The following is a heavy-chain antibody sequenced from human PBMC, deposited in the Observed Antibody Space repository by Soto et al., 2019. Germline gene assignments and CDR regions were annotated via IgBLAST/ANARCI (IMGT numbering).Heavy chain of an antibody. Sequence: PGESLKISCKGSGYSFTSYWIGWVRQMPGKGLEWMGIIYPGDSDTRYSPSFQGQVTISADKSISTAYLQWSSLKASDTAMYYCARHTLAGTRYYGMDVCGQGTTVTVSS. CDR2: IYPGDSDT. V-gene: IGHV5-51*01. CDR3: ARHTLAGTRYYGMDV. CDR1: GYSFTSYW. D-gene: IGHD2-8*01. J-gene: IGHJ6*02.